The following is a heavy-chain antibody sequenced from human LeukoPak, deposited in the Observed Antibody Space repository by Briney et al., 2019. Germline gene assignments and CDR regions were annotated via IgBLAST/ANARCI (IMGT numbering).Heavy chain of an antibody. Sequence: PGRSLRLSCAASGFTFSNFAMHWVRQAPGKGLEWVAVISYDGTNKYYTDSVKGRFTISRDNSKNTLYLQMNSLRAEDTAVYYCAKGRSDWEDAFDIWGQGTMVTVSS. D-gene: IGHD3-9*01. CDR2: ISYDGTNK. CDR1: GFTFSNFA. J-gene: IGHJ3*02. CDR3: AKGRSDWEDAFDI. V-gene: IGHV3-30-3*01.